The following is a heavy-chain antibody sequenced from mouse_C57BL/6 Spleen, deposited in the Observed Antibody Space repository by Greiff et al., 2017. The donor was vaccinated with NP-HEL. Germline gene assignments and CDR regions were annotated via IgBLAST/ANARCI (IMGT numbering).Heavy chain of an antibody. J-gene: IGHJ2*01. CDR1: GFNIKDYY. CDR3: TTGSYSVYFDY. D-gene: IGHD1-1*01. CDR2: IDPEDGDT. Sequence: EVQFQQSGAELVRPGASVKLSCTASGFNIKDYYMHWVKQRPEQGLEWIGRIDPEDGDTEYAPKFQGKATMTADTSSNTAYLQLSSLTSEDTAVYYCTTGSYSVYFDYWGQGTTLTVSS. V-gene: IGHV14-1*01.